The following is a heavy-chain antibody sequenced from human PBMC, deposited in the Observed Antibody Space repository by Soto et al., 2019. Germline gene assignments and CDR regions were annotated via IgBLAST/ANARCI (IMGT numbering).Heavy chain of an antibody. V-gene: IGHV3-73*01. CDR3: TEYWSGGSCYLGYYFDY. Sequence: GGSLRLSCAASGFTFSGAAMHWVRQASGKGLEWVGRIRSKANNYATAYAASVKGRFTISRDDSKNTAYLEMNSLKTEDTAVYYCTEYWSGGSCYLGYYFDYWGLVTLVTVSP. J-gene: IGHJ4*02. CDR2: IRSKANNYAT. CDR1: GFTFSGAA. D-gene: IGHD2-15*01.